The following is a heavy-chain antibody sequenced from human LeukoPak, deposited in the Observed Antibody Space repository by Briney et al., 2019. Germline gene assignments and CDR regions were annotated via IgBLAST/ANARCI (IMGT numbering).Heavy chain of an antibody. V-gene: IGHV4-4*02. CDR1: AGSISNENW. Sequence: SGTLSLTCAVSAGSISNENWWSWVRQPPGKGLEWIGEIHHRGGTNYNPSLRSRVTISIDTSKNQFSLKLTSVTAADTAVYYCATPNDAFNIWGQGTMVTVSS. CDR2: IHHRGGT. CDR3: ATPNDAFNI. J-gene: IGHJ3*02.